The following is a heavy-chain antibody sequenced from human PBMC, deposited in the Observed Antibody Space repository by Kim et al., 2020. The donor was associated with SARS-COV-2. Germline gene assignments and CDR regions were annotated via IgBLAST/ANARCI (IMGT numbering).Heavy chain of an antibody. CDR3: SRWVVVPAARAFEDY. V-gene: IGHV4-31*03. D-gene: IGHD2-2*01. CDR1: GGSISSGGYY. CDR2: IYYIGST. Sequence: SETLSLTCTVSGGSISSGGYYWSWIRQHPGKGLEWIWYIYYIGSTYYNPSLNSRFPISVSPSPHPFSLPLSSLTSAATAVYYCSRWVVVPAARAFEDYWRQGTLVTVSS. J-gene: IGHJ4*02.